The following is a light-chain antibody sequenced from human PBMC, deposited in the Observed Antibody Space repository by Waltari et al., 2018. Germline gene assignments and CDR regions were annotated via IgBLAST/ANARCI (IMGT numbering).Light chain of an antibody. CDR2: KNN. J-gene: IGLJ1*01. Sequence: QSVMTQPPSVSAPPGQSVTISCSGSSSNVATIFVNCYHYVPGTAPKPLIYKNNDRPSGVPDRFSASKSGTSASLAISGLQPEDEADYYCSSWDDSLEGHVFGTGARVSVL. CDR1: SSNVATIF. CDR3: SSWDDSLEGHV. V-gene: IGLV1-44*01.